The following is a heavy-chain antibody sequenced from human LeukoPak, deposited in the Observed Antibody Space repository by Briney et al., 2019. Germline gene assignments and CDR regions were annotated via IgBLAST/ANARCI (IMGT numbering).Heavy chain of an antibody. V-gene: IGHV3-23*01. J-gene: IGHJ4*01. CDR2: ISGSDVAT. CDR1: GFTFSSYG. D-gene: IGHD2-15*01. CDR3: AKNLCTGGNCYEQGFDY. Sequence: GGSLRLSCAASGFTFSSYGMSWVRQAPGKGLEWVSGISGSDVATYYADSVKGRFTISRDNSNNTLYLRMNSLRAEDTAIYYCAKNLCTGGNCYEQGFDYWGHGTLVTVSS.